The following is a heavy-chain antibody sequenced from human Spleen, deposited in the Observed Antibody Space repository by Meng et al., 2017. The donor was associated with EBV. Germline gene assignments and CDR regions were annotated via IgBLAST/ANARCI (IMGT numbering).Heavy chain of an antibody. D-gene: IGHD3-16*01. V-gene: IGHV4-30-2*01. CDR3: ASYGDYVRFDY. CDR2: IYDSGSA. Sequence: QLQLQGSGSGLVKPSQTRSLTCAVSGGSISSGGYSWSWIRQPPGKGLEWIGYIYDSGSAYYNPSLKSRVSISVDRSKNQFSLKLTSVTAADTAVYFCASYGDYVRFDYWGQGTLVTVSS. CDR1: GGSISSGGYS. J-gene: IGHJ4*02.